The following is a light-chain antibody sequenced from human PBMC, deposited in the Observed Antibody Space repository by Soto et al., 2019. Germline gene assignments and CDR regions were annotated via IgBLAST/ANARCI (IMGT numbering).Light chain of an antibody. CDR2: GAS. V-gene: IGKV3-15*01. CDR1: QSAGNF. Sequence: RRQSKDPKSVAPGKSVDLGGSRSQSAGNFLAWYQQKPGQAPRLLIYGASTRATGIPARFSVSGHETEFDLALRTLQSEDSALSICQQSNNSPGWTFRQGTKVDIK. CDR3: QQSNNSPGWT. J-gene: IGKJ1*01.